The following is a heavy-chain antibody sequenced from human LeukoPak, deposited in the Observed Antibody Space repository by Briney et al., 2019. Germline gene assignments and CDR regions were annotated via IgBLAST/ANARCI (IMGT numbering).Heavy chain of an antibody. CDR3: AREYSSSSGRSFDY. D-gene: IGHD6-6*01. Sequence: GGSLRLSCAASRFTFSTYSMNWVRQAPGKGLEWVSYISSGSNTIYYADSVKGRFTISRDNAKNSLYLQMNSLRAEDTAVYYCAREYSSSSGRSFDYWGQGTLVTVSS. CDR1: RFTFSTYS. J-gene: IGHJ4*02. V-gene: IGHV3-48*01. CDR2: ISSGSNTI.